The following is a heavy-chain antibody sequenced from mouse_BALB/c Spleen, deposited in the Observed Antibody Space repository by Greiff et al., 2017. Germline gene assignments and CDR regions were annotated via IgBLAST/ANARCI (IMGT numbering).Heavy chain of an antibody. V-gene: IGHV2-9*02. J-gene: IGHJ3*01. CDR2: IWAGGST. D-gene: IGHD1-1*01. CDR1: GFSLTSYG. CDR3: ASYYYGRGTWFAY. Sequence: VQLVESGPGLVAPSQSLSITCTVSGFSLTSYGVHWVRQPPGKGLEWLGVIWAGGSTNYNSALMSRLSISKDNSKSQVFLKMNSLQTDDTAMYYCASYYYGRGTWFAYWGQGTLVTVSA.